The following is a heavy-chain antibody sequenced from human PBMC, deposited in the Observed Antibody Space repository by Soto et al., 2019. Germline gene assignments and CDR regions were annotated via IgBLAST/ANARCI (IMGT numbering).Heavy chain of an antibody. D-gene: IGHD6-19*01. CDR3: ANLPRDSSGWADDEFDY. V-gene: IGHV3-23*01. CDR2: ISGSGGST. CDR1: GFTFSSYA. Sequence: PGGSLRLSCAASGFTFSSYAMSWVRQAPGKGLEWVSAISGSGGSTYYADSVKGRFTISRDNSKNTLYLQMNSLRAEDTAVYYCANLPRDSSGWADDEFDYWGQGTLVTVSS. J-gene: IGHJ4*02.